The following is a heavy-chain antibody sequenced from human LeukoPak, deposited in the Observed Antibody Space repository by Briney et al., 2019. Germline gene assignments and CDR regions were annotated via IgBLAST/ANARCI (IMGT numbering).Heavy chain of an antibody. CDR3: ARVFYGDYYYGMDV. V-gene: IGHV1-18*01. D-gene: IGHD4-17*01. Sequence: GASVKVSCKASGYTFISYGINWVRQAPGQGLEWMGWISAYNGNTNYAQKLQGRVTMTTDTSTSTAYMELRSLRSDDTAVYYCARVFYGDYYYGMDVWGQGTTVTVSS. CDR2: ISAYNGNT. CDR1: GYTFISYG. J-gene: IGHJ6*02.